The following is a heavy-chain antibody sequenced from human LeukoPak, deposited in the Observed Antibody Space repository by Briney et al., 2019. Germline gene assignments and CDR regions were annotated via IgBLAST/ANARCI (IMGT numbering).Heavy chain of an antibody. Sequence: PSETLSLTCTVSCGSISSYYWSWIRQPPGKGLEWIGYIYNSGSTNYTPSLKSRVTISIDTSKNQFSLKLSSVTAADTAVYYCAREGGAISFIDYWGQGTLVSVSS. J-gene: IGHJ4*02. CDR2: IYNSGST. CDR1: CGSISSYY. CDR3: AREGGAISFIDY. V-gene: IGHV4-59*01. D-gene: IGHD3-16*02.